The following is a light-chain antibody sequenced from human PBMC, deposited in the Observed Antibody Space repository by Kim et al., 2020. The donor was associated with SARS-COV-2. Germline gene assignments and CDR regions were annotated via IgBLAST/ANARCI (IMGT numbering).Light chain of an antibody. CDR1: RGEVGSYNY. J-gene: IGLJ1*01. CDR2: DVS. Sequence: QSISISCTGTRGEVGSYNYASWYEKHPGKAPKLMIYDVSNRPSGVSNRFAGSKSGNTASLTISGLQAEDEADYYCSSYTSSSTLGVFGTGTKVTVL. CDR3: SSYTSSSTLGV. V-gene: IGLV2-14*03.